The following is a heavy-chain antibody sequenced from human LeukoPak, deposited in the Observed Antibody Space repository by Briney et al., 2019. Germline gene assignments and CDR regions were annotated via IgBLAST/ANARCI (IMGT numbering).Heavy chain of an antibody. J-gene: IGHJ4*02. CDR2: ISSSGTTI. V-gene: IGHV3-48*03. CDR1: GFTFSSYE. D-gene: IGHD1-26*01. CDR3: AREESWDFDY. Sequence: GGSLRLSCAASGFTFSSYEMHWVRQAPGKGLEWVSYISSSGTTIYYAGSMKGRFTISRDNTKNSLYLQMTSLRAEDTAVYYCAREESWDFDYWGQGTLVTVSS.